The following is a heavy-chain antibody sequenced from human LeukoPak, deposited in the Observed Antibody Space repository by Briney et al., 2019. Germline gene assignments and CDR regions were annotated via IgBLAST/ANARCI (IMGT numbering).Heavy chain of an antibody. CDR2: ICNSGGT. Sequence: SDTLSLTCTVSGDSISTYYWSWIRQSPGKGLEWIGCICNSGGTNYNPSLKSRVTISVDTSKNQFSLNLSSVTAADTAVYYCAKTGRPNNSGWYRWFDPWGQGTLVTVSS. D-gene: IGHD6-19*01. J-gene: IGHJ5*02. CDR1: GDSISTYY. V-gene: IGHV4-4*09. CDR3: AKTGRPNNSGWYRWFDP.